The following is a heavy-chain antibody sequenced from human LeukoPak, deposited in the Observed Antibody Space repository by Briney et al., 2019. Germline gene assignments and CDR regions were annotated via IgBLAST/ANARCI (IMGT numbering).Heavy chain of an antibody. CDR2: ISGSGGST. CDR1: GFTFSSYA. CDR3: ARGGYYDSSGYPIY. J-gene: IGHJ4*02. Sequence: PGGSLRLSCAASGFTFSSYAMSWVRQAPGKGLEWVSAISGSGGSTYYADSVKGRFTISRDNSKNTLYLQMGSLRAEDMAVYYCARGGYYDSSGYPIYWGQGTLVTVSS. V-gene: IGHV3-23*01. D-gene: IGHD3-22*01.